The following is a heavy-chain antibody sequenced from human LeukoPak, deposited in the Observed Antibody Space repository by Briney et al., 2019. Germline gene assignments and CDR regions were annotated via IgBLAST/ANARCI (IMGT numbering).Heavy chain of an antibody. CDR2: ISDYNGNT. D-gene: IGHD4-11*01. J-gene: IGHJ5*02. CDR1: RYTFTSYC. Sequence: AVKVSCQASRYTFTSYCISWVRQAPGQGLEGMGWISDYNGNTNYAQKLKGRVTMNTDTSTSTAYMELRSLRSDDTAVYYCARDLYRDSLPVSWFDPWRQGPLVTVSS. CDR3: ARDLYRDSLPVSWFDP. V-gene: IGHV1-18*01.